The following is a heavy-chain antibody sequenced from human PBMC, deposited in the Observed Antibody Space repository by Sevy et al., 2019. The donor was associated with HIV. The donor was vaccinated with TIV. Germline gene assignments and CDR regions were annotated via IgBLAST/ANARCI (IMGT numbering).Heavy chain of an antibody. D-gene: IGHD1-1*01. V-gene: IGHV3-23*01. J-gene: IGHJ4*02. Sequence: GGSLRLSCAASGFNFSDNAMAWVRQGPGTGLEWVSRISGTSGRTYYADSVKGRFTVSRDNTQGKLFLQMNSLRVEDTAKYYCAKIRVVGSTNSFDSWGQGDLVTVSS. CDR1: GFNFSDNA. CDR3: AKIRVVGSTNSFDS. CDR2: ISGTSGRT.